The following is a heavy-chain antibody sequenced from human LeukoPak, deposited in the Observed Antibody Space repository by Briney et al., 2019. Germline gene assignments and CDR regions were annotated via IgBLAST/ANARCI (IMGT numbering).Heavy chain of an antibody. CDR2: IYNSGST. Sequence: SQTLSLTCTVSGGSISSGDYYWSWIRQPPGKGLEWIGYIYNSGSTYYNLSLKSRVIVSGDTSKNQFSLKLSSVTAADTAVYYCARGSTYYDFWSGSQGMSHFAYWGQGTLVTVSS. V-gene: IGHV4-30-4*01. CDR1: GGSISSGDYY. J-gene: IGHJ4*02. D-gene: IGHD3-3*01. CDR3: ARGSTYYDFWSGSQGMSHFAY.